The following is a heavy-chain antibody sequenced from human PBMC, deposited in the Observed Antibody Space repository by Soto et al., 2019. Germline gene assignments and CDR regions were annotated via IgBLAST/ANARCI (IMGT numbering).Heavy chain of an antibody. CDR3: ASQSTRYYYGSGSYYTFDY. CDR1: GFTFSSYS. Sequence: PGGSLRLSCAASGFTFSSYSMNWVRQAPGKGLEWVSSISSSSSYIYYADSVKGRFTISRDNAKNSLYLQMNSLRAEDTAVYYCASQSTRYYYGSGSYYTFDYWGQGTLVTVSS. J-gene: IGHJ4*02. CDR2: ISSSSSYI. D-gene: IGHD3-10*01. V-gene: IGHV3-21*01.